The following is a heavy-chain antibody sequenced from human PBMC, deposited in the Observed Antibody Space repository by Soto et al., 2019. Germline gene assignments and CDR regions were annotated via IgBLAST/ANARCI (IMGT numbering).Heavy chain of an antibody. J-gene: IGHJ6*02. CDR2: IIPIFGTA. V-gene: IGHV1-69*13. D-gene: IGHD4-17*01. CDR3: ARQKGHDDYGDPNYYYGMDV. CDR1: GGTFSSYA. Sequence: GASVKVSCKASGGTFSSYAISWVRQAPGQGLEWMGGIIPIFGTANYAQKFQGRVTITADESTSTAYMELSSLRSEDTAVYYCARQKGHDDYGDPNYYYGMDVWGQGTTVTVSS.